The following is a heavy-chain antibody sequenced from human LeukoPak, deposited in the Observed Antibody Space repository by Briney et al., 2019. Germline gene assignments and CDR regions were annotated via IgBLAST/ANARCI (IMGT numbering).Heavy chain of an antibody. V-gene: IGHV3-9*01. CDR1: GFTFDDYA. Sequence: GGSLRLSCAASGFTFDDYAMHWVRQAPGKGLEWVSGISCNSGSIGYADSVEGRFTISRDNAKNSLYLQMNSLRAEDTALYYCAKDSGSRWYYFDYWGQGTLVTVSS. D-gene: IGHD6-13*01. CDR3: AKDSGSRWYYFDY. CDR2: ISCNSGSI. J-gene: IGHJ4*02.